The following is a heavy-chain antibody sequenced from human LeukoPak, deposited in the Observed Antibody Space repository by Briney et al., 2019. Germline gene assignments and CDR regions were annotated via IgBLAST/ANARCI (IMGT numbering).Heavy chain of an antibody. CDR1: GFTFSSYG. CDR2: ISSSGSTI. CDR3: ARGGRYYYGSGRLDY. D-gene: IGHD3-10*01. V-gene: IGHV3-48*04. Sequence: PGRSLRLSCAASGFTFSSYGMHWVRQAPGKGLEWVSYISSSGSTIYYADSVKGRFTISRDNARNSLYLQMNSLRAEDTAVYYCARGGRYYYGSGRLDYWGQGTLVTVSS. J-gene: IGHJ4*02.